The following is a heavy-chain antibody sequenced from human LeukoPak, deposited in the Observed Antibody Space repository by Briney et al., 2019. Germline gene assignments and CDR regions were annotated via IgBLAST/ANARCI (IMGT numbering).Heavy chain of an antibody. CDR3: ARAAGTGCYDY. V-gene: IGHV3-7*01. CDR2: IKQDGSEK. J-gene: IGHJ4*02. Sequence: GGSLRLSCGDSGFTFSSYWMSWVLQAPGNGLEWVANIKQDGSEKYYVDSVKGRFTISRDNSKNTLYLQMGSLRAEDMAVYYCARAAGTGCYDYWGQGTLVTISS. D-gene: IGHD6-19*01. CDR1: GFTFSSYW.